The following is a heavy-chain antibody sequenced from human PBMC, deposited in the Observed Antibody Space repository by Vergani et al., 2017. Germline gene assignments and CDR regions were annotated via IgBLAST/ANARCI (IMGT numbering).Heavy chain of an antibody. V-gene: IGHV3-23*04. CDR3: AKVYDSSGYCDY. Sequence: EVQLVESGGGLVQPGGSLRLSCAASGFTFSSYSMNWVRQAPGKGLEWVSAISGSGGSTYYADSVKGRFTISRDNSKNTLYLQMNSLRAEDTAVYYCAKVYDSSGYCDYWGQGTLVTVSS. CDR1: GFTFSSYS. D-gene: IGHD3-22*01. J-gene: IGHJ4*02. CDR2: ISGSGGST.